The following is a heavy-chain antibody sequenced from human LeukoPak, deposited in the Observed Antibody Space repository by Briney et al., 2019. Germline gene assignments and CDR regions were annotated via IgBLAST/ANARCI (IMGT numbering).Heavy chain of an antibody. D-gene: IGHD3-3*01. J-gene: IGHJ6*04. CDR2: IKGNGDST. CDR1: GLTFRNYV. CDR3: ASEGNDFWSGPTPDVSMDV. V-gene: IGHV3-64*02. Sequence: GGSLRLSCAASGLTFRNYVMHWVRQAPGKGLEYVSGIKGNGDSTYYADPVKGRFTISRDNSKNTLYLQMGSLRAEDMAVYYCASEGNDFWSGPTPDVSMDVWGKGTTVTVSA.